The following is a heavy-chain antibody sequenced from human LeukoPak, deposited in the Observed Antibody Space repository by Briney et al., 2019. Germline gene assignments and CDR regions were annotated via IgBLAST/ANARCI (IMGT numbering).Heavy chain of an antibody. D-gene: IGHD6-13*01. CDR2: IYTSGST. CDR3: AITNSSSWYGGVFDY. Sequence: PSETLSLTCTVSGGSISSGSYYWSWIRQPAGKGLEWIGRIYTSGSTNYNPSLKSRVTISVDTSKNQFSLKLSSVTAADTAVYYCAITNSSSWYGGVFDYWGQGTLVTVSS. CDR1: GGSISSGSYY. J-gene: IGHJ4*02. V-gene: IGHV4-61*02.